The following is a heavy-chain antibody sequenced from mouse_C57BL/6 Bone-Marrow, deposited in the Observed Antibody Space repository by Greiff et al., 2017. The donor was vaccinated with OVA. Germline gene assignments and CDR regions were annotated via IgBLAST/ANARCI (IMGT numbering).Heavy chain of an antibody. V-gene: IGHV1-61*01. J-gene: IGHJ3*01. CDR3: ARKGDCYGGNWLAY. Sequence: QVQLQQPGAELVRPGSSVKLSCKASGYTFTSYWMDWVKQRPGQGLEWIGNLYPSDGDTHYNQKFKDKATLTVDKSSSTAYMQLSSLTSEDCAVYYCARKGDCYGGNWLAYWGQGTLVTVSA. CDR1: GYTFTSYW. D-gene: IGHD1-1*01. CDR2: LYPSDGDT.